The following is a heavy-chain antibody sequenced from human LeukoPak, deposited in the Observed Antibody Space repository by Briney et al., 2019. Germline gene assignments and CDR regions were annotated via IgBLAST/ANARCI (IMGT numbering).Heavy chain of an antibody. CDR1: GFTFSNYE. CDR2: ISGSGNTM. CDR3: AGDAGIGGTDFDY. V-gene: IGHV3-48*03. J-gene: IGHJ4*02. D-gene: IGHD1-26*01. Sequence: GGSLRLSCAASGFTFSNYEMDWVRQAPGKRLEWISYISGSGNTMYYADSVKGRFTISRDNAKDSLSLQLNSLRVEDTAVYYCAGDAGIGGTDFDYWGQGALVTVSS.